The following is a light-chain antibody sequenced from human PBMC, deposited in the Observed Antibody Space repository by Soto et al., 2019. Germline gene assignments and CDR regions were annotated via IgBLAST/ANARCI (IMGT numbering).Light chain of an antibody. CDR2: SAS. CDR3: QQSYSTAT. V-gene: IGKV1-39*01. CDR1: QSISKY. J-gene: IGKJ3*01. Sequence: IQMTQFPSSLSASVGDRVTISCRTSQSISKYLNWYQQRPGKAPKLLVYSASNLHSGAPSRFSGSGSGTDFTLTIDSLHPEDVATYYCQQSYSTATFGPGTKVDIK.